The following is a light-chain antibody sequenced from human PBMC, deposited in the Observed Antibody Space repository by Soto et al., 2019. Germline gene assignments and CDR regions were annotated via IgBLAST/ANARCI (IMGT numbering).Light chain of an antibody. CDR1: QSISSY. CDR2: AAS. Sequence: DIQITHSPSSLSASVLDRVTLTCLASQSISSYLNWYQQKPGKAPKLLIYAASSLQSGVPSRFSGSGSGTDFTLTISSLQPEDFATYYCQKSYSTPITCGQGKRREI. V-gene: IGKV1-39*01. CDR3: QKSYSTPIT. J-gene: IGKJ5*01.